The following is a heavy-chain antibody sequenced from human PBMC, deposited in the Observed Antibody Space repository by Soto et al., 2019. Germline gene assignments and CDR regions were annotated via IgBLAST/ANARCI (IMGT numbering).Heavy chain of an antibody. CDR1: GGSISSYY. V-gene: IGHV4-59*01. CDR3: QCGGFGDYDY. Sequence: QVQLQESGPGLVKPSETLSLTCTVSGGSISSYYWSWIRQPPGKGLEWIGYIYYSGSTNYNPSLKSRVTISVDTSKNQFALKLSSVTAADTAVYYCQCGGFGDYDYWGQGTLVTVSS. J-gene: IGHJ4*02. D-gene: IGHD3-10*01. CDR2: IYYSGST.